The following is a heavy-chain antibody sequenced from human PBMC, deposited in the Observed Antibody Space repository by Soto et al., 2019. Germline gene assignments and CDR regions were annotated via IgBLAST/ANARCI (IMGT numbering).Heavy chain of an antibody. CDR3: ARDDVRDYYYYGMDV. J-gene: IGHJ6*02. CDR2: IGYDGRNK. Sequence: QVQLVESGGGVVQPGRSLRLSCAASGFTFSSYGMHWVRQAPGKGLEWVAVIGYDGRNKYYADSVKGRFTISRDNSKNTLYLQMNSLRAEDTAVYYCARDDVRDYYYYGMDVWGQGTTVTVSS. V-gene: IGHV3-33*01. CDR1: GFTFSSYG.